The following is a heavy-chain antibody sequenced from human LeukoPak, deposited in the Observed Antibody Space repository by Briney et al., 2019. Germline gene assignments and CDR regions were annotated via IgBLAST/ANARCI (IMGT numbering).Heavy chain of an antibody. Sequence: GGSLRLSCAASGFTFSRYAMSWVRQAPGKGLEWVSAISCSGGSTYYADSVKERFTISRDNSKNTLYLQMNSLRAEDTAVYYGAKAPLRCSSTSCYSEFQHWGQGTLVTVSS. D-gene: IGHD2-2*01. CDR2: ISCSGGST. CDR1: GFTFSRYA. J-gene: IGHJ1*01. CDR3: AKAPLRCSSTSCYSEFQH. V-gene: IGHV3-23*01.